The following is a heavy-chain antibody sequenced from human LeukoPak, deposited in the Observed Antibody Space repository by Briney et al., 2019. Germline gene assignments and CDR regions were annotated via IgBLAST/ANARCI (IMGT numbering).Heavy chain of an antibody. CDR3: AREQRVLTHFDI. J-gene: IGHJ3*02. Sequence: PSQTLSLTCTVSGGSIRSGSYDWSWIRQPAGKGLEWIGRIYTSGSTNYNPSLKSRVTISVDTSKNQFSLKLSSVTAADTAGYYFAREQRVLTHFDIWGQGTMVTVSS. V-gene: IGHV4-61*02. CDR2: IYTSGST. CDR1: GGSIRSGSYD.